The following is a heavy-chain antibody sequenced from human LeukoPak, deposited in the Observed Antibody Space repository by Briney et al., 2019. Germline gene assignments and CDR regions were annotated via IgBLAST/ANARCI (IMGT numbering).Heavy chain of an antibody. CDR2: INHSGST. D-gene: IGHD3-9*01. Sequence: SETLSLTCAVYGGSLSGYYWSWIRQPPGKGLEWIGEINHSGSTNYNPSLKSRVTISVDTSKNQFSLKLSSVTAADTAVYYCARHTRAIRYFDWLSRYYYYYMDVWGKGTTVTISS. J-gene: IGHJ6*03. CDR3: ARHTRAIRYFDWLSRYYYYYMDV. CDR1: GGSLSGYY. V-gene: IGHV4-34*01.